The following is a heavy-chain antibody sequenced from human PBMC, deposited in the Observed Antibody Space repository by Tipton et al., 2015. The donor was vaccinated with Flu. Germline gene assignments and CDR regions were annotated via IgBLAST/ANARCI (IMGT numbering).Heavy chain of an antibody. CDR1: NGSINRAGFY. CDR3: ATLPDYGDDY. J-gene: IGHJ4*01. D-gene: IGHD4-17*01. Sequence: TLSLTCIVSNGSINRAGFYWHWIRQHPEKGLEWIGYIYYSGTTYYNPSLQSRVSISIDTSKNHFSLRLDSVTAADTAMYYCATLPDYGDDYWGQGTLVTVPS. CDR2: IYYSGTT. V-gene: IGHV4-31*03.